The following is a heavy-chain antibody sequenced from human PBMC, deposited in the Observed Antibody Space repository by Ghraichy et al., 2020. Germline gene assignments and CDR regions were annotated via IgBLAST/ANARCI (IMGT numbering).Heavy chain of an antibody. CDR2: INHSGST. D-gene: IGHD6-13*01. Sequence: TLSLTCAVYGGSFSGYYWSWIRQPPGKGLEWIGEINHSGSTNYNPSLKSRVTISVDTSKNQFSLKLSSVTAADTAVYYCARGAIIPYSSSWIPFDYWGQGTLVTVSS. CDR3: ARGAIIPYSSSWIPFDY. J-gene: IGHJ4*02. V-gene: IGHV4-34*01. CDR1: GGSFSGYY.